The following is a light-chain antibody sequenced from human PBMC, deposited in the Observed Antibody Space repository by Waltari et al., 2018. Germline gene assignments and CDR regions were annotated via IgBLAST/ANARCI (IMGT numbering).Light chain of an antibody. CDR1: QRIVSW. CDR3: QQYFSGCT. CDR2: KAS. V-gene: IGKV1-5*03. J-gene: IGKJ2*02. Sequence: DIQMTQSPSTLSASVGDRVTITCRASQRIVSWVAGYQQKPGKAPKLLIDKASSLQSVVPTTFSGSGSGTDFTLTISSLQPDDFATYYCQQYFSGCTFGQGTNLEIK.